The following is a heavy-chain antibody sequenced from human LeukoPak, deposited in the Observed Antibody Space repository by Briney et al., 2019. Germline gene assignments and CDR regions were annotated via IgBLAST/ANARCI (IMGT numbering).Heavy chain of an antibody. CDR2: INTNTGNP. CDR1: GYTFTSYA. Sequence: ASVKVSCKASGYTFTSYAMNWVRQAPGQGLEWMGWINTNTGNPTYAQGFTGRFAFSLDTSVSTAYLQICSLKAEDTAVYYCARGTHYGDAGGAFDIWGQGTMVTVSS. D-gene: IGHD4-17*01. CDR3: ARGTHYGDAGGAFDI. J-gene: IGHJ3*02. V-gene: IGHV7-4-1*01.